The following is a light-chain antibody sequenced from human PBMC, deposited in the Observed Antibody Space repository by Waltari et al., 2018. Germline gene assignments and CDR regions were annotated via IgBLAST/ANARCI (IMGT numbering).Light chain of an antibody. V-gene: IGKV3-20*01. CDR3: QHYVRLPAT. J-gene: IGKJ1*01. Sequence: EIVLTQYPGNLSLSPGARATLSCRASQSVRGSLAWYQQKAGQAPRLLIYGASSRATGIPDRFSGSGSGTDFSLTISRLEPEDFAVYYCQHYVRLPATFGQGTKVEIK. CDR1: QSVRGS. CDR2: GAS.